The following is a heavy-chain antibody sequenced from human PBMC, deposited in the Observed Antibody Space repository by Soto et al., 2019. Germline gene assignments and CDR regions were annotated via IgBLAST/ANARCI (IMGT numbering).Heavy chain of an antibody. J-gene: IGHJ6*02. Sequence: SQTLSLTGASSGDSVSSNSAAWNWIRQSPSRGLEWLGRTYYRSKWYNDYAVSVKSRITINPDTSKNQFSLQLNSVTPEDTAVYYCARDRRDEAVAQHYYYYGMDVWGQGTTVTVSS. CDR2: TYYRSKWYN. D-gene: IGHD6-19*01. CDR1: GDSVSSNSAA. V-gene: IGHV6-1*01. CDR3: ARDRRDEAVAQHYYYYGMDV.